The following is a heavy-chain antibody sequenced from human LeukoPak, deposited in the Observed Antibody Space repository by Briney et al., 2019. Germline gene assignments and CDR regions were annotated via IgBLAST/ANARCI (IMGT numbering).Heavy chain of an antibody. Sequence: SETLSLTCTVSGASIRSGDYYWSWIRQPPGKGLEWIGYIYDSGSTYYNPSLKSRITISVDTSESRFSLKPSSVTATDTAVYYCARDCSGGSCYGAFDIWGQGTMVTVS. CDR2: IYDSGST. J-gene: IGHJ3*02. CDR3: ARDCSGGSCYGAFDI. V-gene: IGHV4-30-4*01. D-gene: IGHD2-15*01. CDR1: GASIRSGDYY.